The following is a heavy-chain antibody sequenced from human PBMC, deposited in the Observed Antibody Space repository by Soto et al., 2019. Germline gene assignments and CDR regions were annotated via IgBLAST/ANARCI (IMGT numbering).Heavy chain of an antibody. CDR2: ISSSSSYI. CDR1: GFTFSSYS. J-gene: IGHJ4*02. Sequence: EVQLVESGGGLVKPGGSLRLSCAASGFTFSSYSMNWVRQAPGMGLEWVSSISSSSSYIYYADSVKGRFTISRDNAKNSLYLQMNSLRAEDTAVYYCASGAYYYDSSAYYYYWGQGTLVTVSS. V-gene: IGHV3-21*01. CDR3: ASGAYYYDSSAYYYY. D-gene: IGHD3-22*01.